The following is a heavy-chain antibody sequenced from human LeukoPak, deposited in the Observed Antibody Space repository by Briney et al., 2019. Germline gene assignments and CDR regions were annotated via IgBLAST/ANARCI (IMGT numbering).Heavy chain of an antibody. J-gene: IGHJ6*02. D-gene: IGHD6-19*01. CDR1: GFIFGDYA. CDR3: AKDKGLAVAGAPSYYYYYGMDV. CDR2: ISWNSGSI. Sequence: GRSLRLSCAASGFIFGDYAMHWVRQAPGEGLEWVSGISWNSGSIGYADSVKGRFTISRDNAKNSLYLQMNSLRAEDTALYYCAKDKGLAVAGAPSYYYYYGMDVWGQGTTVTVSS. V-gene: IGHV3-9*01.